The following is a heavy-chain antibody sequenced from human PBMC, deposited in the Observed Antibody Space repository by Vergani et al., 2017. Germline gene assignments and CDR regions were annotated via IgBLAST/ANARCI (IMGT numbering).Heavy chain of an antibody. CDR1: GGSISSNNW. J-gene: IGHJ3*02. CDR3: ARDSLGREYAFDI. CDR2: IYHSGST. Sequence: QVQLQESGPGLVKPSGTLSLTCAVSGGSISSNNWWSWVRQPPGKGLEWIGQIYHSGSTNYNPSLKSRVTISVDRSKNHFSLKLSSVTAADTAVYYCARDSLGREYAFDIWGQGTMVTVSS. V-gene: IGHV4-4*02. D-gene: IGHD2/OR15-2a*01.